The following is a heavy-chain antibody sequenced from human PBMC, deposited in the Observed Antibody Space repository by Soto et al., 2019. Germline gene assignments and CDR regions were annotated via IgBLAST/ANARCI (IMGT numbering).Heavy chain of an antibody. D-gene: IGHD2-15*01. J-gene: IGHJ3*02. CDR1: GGTFSSYA. CDR3: ARSEDIVVVVAATRFVVGDAFDI. CDR2: IIPIFGTA. V-gene: IGHV1-69*13. Sequence: GASVKVSCKASGGTFSSYAISWVRQAPGQGLEWMGGIIPIFGTANYAQKFQGRVTITADESTSTAYMELSSLRSEDTAVYYCARSEDIVVVVAATRFVVGDAFDIWGQGTMVTVSS.